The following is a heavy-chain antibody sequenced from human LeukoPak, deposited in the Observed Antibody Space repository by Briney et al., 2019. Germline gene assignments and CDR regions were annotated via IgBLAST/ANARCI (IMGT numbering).Heavy chain of an antibody. D-gene: IGHD1-26*01. CDR3: ARDVVGSLDY. J-gene: IGHJ4*01. V-gene: IGHV3-7*01. CDR1: GFAFSSYW. CDR2: IKGDESAK. Sequence: GGSLRLSCAASGFAFSSYWMAWVRQAPGKGLEWVANIKGDESAKHQADSVKGRFTISRDNAQSTVYLQMSSLRGEDTAVYYCARDVVGSLDYWGHGTLVTVSS.